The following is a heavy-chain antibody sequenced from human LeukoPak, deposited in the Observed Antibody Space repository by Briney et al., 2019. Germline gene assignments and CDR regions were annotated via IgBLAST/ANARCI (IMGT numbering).Heavy chain of an antibody. CDR3: AKDLKYCSSTSCYRRLDY. D-gene: IGHD2-2*02. Sequence: GGSLRLSCAASGFTLSSYGMHWVRQAPGKGLEWVAVISYDGSNKYYADSVKGRFTISRDNSKNTLYLQMNSLRAEDTAVYYCAKDLKYCSSTSCYRRLDYWGQGTLVTVSS. CDR1: GFTLSSYG. CDR2: ISYDGSNK. V-gene: IGHV3-30*18. J-gene: IGHJ4*02.